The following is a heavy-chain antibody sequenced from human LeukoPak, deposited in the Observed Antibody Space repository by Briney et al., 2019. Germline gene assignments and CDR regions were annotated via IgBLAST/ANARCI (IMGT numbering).Heavy chain of an antibody. CDR3: AKTFYYGSGSPFDD. J-gene: IGHJ4*02. D-gene: IGHD3-10*01. Sequence: GSLRLSCAASGFTFDDYGMTWVRQAPGKGLEWIGTIDHSGNTYNNPSLKSRVTISVDTSKNQFSLKLRSVTAADTAVYYCAKTFYYGSGSPFDDWGQGTLVTVSS. CDR2: IDHSGNT. V-gene: IGHV4-34*08. CDR1: GFTFDDYG.